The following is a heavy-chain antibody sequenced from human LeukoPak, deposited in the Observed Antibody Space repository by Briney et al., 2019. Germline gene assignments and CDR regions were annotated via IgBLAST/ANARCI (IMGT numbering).Heavy chain of an antibody. D-gene: IGHD2-8*01. V-gene: IGHV1-2*02. CDR2: INPNSGGT. J-gene: IGHJ4*02. CDR3: ARDIGYAIYNFDY. Sequence: ASVKVSCKASGYTFTGYYMHWVRQAPGQGLEWMGWINPNSGGTNYAQKFQGRVTMTRDTSISTAYMELRSLRSDDTAVYYCARDIGYAIYNFDYWGQGTLVTVSS. CDR1: GYTFTGYY.